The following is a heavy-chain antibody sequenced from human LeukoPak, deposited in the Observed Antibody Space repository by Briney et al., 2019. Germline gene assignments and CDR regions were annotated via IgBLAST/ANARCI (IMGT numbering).Heavy chain of an antibody. V-gene: IGHV3-48*04. CDR3: AKDRYYDSGAFDI. CDR1: GFTFSSYS. CDR2: ISSSSSTI. D-gene: IGHD3-22*01. Sequence: GGSLRLSCAASGFTFSSYSMNWVRQAPGKGLEWVSYISSSSSTIYYADSVKGRFTISRDNAKNSLYLQMNSLRAEDTAVYYCAKDRYYDSGAFDIWGQGTMVTVSS. J-gene: IGHJ3*02.